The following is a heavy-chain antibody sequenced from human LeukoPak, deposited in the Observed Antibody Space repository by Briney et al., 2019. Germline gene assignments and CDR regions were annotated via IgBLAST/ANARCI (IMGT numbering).Heavy chain of an antibody. CDR1: GDSIGSSSFY. CDR3: ARESTGWFDP. V-gene: IGHV4-39*02. CDR2: IYYSGTT. J-gene: IGHJ5*02. Sequence: SETLSLTCSVSGDSIGSSSFYWGWIRQSPGKGLEWIGAIYYSGTTYYTPSLRSRVTISVNPSENHVFLRLSSVTAADTAVYYCARESTGWFDPWGQGTLVTVSS.